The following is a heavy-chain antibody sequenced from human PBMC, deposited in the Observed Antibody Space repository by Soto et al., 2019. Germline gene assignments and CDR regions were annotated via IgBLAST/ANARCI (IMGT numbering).Heavy chain of an antibody. Sequence: ASVKVSCKAFGYTFTRNGISWVRQAPGQGLEWMGWISVYNGNTNYAQKFQGRVTMTTDTSTSTAYMELRSLRSDDTAVYDSGGDHETFVGSHRYYYDHGMHLWGQGTTVTVCS. CDR3: GGDHETFVGSHRYYYDHGMHL. V-gene: IGHV1-18*01. D-gene: IGHD1-26*01. CDR2: ISVYNGNT. CDR1: GYTFTRNG. J-gene: IGHJ6*02.